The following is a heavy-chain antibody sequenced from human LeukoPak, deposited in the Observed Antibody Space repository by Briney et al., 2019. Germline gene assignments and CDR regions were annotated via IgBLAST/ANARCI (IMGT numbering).Heavy chain of an antibody. CDR2: IYHSGST. V-gene: IGHV4-30-2*01. D-gene: IGHD3-10*01. Sequence: SQTLSLTCTVSGGSISSGGYYWSWIRQPPGKGLEWLGYIYHSGSTYYNPSLKSRVTISVDRSKNQFSLKLSSVTAADTAVYYCARSWSNVVRGVINIGYYFDYWGQGTLITVSS. CDR3: ARSWSNVVRGVINIGYYFDY. J-gene: IGHJ4*02. CDR1: GGSISSGGYY.